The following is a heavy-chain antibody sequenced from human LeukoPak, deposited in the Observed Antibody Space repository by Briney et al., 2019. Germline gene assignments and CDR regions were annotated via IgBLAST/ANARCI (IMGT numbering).Heavy chain of an antibody. CDR1: GGSISTFH. CDR3: ASDRNTGSWYYY. J-gene: IGHJ4*02. V-gene: IGHV4-59*08. Sequence: SETLSLTCTVSGGSISTFHWSWIRQSPGKGLEWIGYIQYTGGTNYNPSLKSRVTISLDTSKNQFSLKLSSVTAADTAVYYCASDRNTGSWYYYWGQGTLVTVSS. D-gene: IGHD6-13*01. CDR2: IQYTGGT.